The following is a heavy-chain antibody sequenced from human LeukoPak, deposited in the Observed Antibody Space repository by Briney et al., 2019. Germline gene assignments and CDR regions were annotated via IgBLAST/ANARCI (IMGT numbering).Heavy chain of an antibody. J-gene: IGHJ1*01. CDR2: LHSGGST. Sequence: GGSLRLSCTASGLLDRKNHMRWLPRAPGEGLEWVSVLHSGGSTYYADSVKGRFTISRDNSKNTVYLQMNRLRAEDTAVYYCAREASGSYFHHWGQGTLVTVSS. D-gene: IGHD1-26*01. V-gene: IGHV3-53*01. CDR1: GLLDRKNH. CDR3: AREASGSYFHH.